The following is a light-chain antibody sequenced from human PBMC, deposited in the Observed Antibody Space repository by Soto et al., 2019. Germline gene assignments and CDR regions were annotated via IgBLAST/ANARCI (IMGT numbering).Light chain of an antibody. Sequence: EIVRTQSPATLCVSPGGRATVSCRSSQSVNSNYLAWYQQKPGQAPRLLIYGISKRATDIPDRFSGSGSGTEFTLTISSLQPEDFATYYCQQHGQWPITFGQGTRLEI. CDR2: GIS. CDR1: QSVNSN. CDR3: QQHGQWPIT. J-gene: IGKJ5*01. V-gene: IGKV3D-15*01.